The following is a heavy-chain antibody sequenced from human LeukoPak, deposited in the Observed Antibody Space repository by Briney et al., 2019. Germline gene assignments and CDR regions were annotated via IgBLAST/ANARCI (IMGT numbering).Heavy chain of an antibody. CDR1: GGSISTYY. J-gene: IGHJ4*02. V-gene: IGHV4-59*08. D-gene: IGHD4-17*01. Sequence: PSETLSLTCTVSGGSISTYYWSWIRQPPGKGLEWIGYIYYSGSTNYNPSLKSRVTISVDTSKNQFSLNLTSVTAADTAVYYCARQYYGDIDYWGQGTLVTVSS. CDR2: IYYSGST. CDR3: ARQYYGDIDY.